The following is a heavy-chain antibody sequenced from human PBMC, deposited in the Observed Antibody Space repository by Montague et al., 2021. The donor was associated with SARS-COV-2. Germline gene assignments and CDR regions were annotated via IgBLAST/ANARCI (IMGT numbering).Heavy chain of an antibody. J-gene: IGHJ4*02. CDR1: GDSISYFY. D-gene: IGHD6-13*01. CDR2: VSASGST. V-gene: IGHV4-4*07. Sequence: SETLSLTCTVPGDSISYFYWSWIRQPAGKGLEWIGRVSASGSTNYNPSLNSRVTMSVDTSKKQFSLRLSPVTAADTAVYYCARDVVAAPGTFDYWGQGTLVTVSS. CDR3: ARDVVAAPGTFDY.